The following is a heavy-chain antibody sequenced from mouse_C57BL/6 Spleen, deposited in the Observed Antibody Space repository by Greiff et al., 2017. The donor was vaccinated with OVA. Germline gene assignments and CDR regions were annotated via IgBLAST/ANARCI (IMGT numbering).Heavy chain of an antibody. J-gene: IGHJ2*01. V-gene: IGHV5-17*01. Sequence: EVMLVESGGGLVKPGGSLKLSCAASGFTFSDYGMHWVRQAPEKGLEWVAYISSGSSTIYYADTVKGRFTISRDNAKNTLFLQMTSLRSEDTAMYYCARQPLGFYYFDYWGQGTTLTVSS. CDR3: ARQPLGFYYFDY. CDR1: GFTFSDYG. D-gene: IGHD4-1*01. CDR2: ISSGSSTI.